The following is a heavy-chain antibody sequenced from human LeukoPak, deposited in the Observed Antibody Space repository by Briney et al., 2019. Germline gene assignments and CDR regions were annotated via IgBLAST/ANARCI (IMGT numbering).Heavy chain of an antibody. CDR1: GGSFSGYH. J-gene: IGHJ4*02. Sequence: PSETLSLTCAVYGGSFSGYHWSWIRQPPGKGLEWIGEINHIGSTNYNPSLKSRVPISVDTSKNQFSLKLRSVTAADTAGYYCPRGEWIRSWFGYWGQGTLVTVSS. D-gene: IGHD5-12*01. CDR2: INHIGST. V-gene: IGHV4-34*01. CDR3: PRGEWIRSWFGY.